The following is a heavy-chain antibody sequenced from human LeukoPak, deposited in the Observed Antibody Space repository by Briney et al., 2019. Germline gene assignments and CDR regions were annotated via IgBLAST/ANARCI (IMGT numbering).Heavy chain of an antibody. J-gene: IGHJ4*02. Sequence: SETLSLTCTVSGYSISSGYYWGWIRQPPGKGLEWIGSIYYSRSTYYNPSLKGRVTISVDTSKNQFSLKLSSVTAADTAVYYCASLYYYDSSGYFAFDYWGQGTLVTVSS. D-gene: IGHD3-22*01. CDR2: IYYSRST. CDR3: ASLYYYDSSGYFAFDY. V-gene: IGHV4-38-2*02. CDR1: GYSISSGYY.